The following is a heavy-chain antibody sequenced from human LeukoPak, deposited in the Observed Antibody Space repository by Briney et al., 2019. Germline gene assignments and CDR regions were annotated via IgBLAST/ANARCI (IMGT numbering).Heavy chain of an antibody. CDR1: GYTFTSYY. Sequence: ASVKVSCKASGYTFTSYYMHWVRQAPGQGLEWMGIINPSGGSTSYAQKFQGRVTMTRDTSTSTVYMELSSLRSEDTAVYYCATLTPYIAVAGSLSPPFDYWGQGTLVTVPS. J-gene: IGHJ4*02. CDR2: INPSGGST. V-gene: IGHV1-46*03. CDR3: ATLTPYIAVAGSLSPPFDY. D-gene: IGHD6-19*01.